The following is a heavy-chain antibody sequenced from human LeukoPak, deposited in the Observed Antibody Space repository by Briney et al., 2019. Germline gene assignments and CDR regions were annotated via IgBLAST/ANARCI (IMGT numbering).Heavy chain of an antibody. CDR1: GGSFSGYY. CDR3: ATTSGGWYRGPGDFFDY. V-gene: IGHV4-34*01. CDR2: INHSGST. Sequence: SETLSLTCAVYGGSFSGYYWSWIRQPPGKGLEWIGEINHSGSTNYNPSLKSRVTISVDTSKNQFSLKLSSVTAADTAVYYCATTSGGWYRGPGDFFDYWGQGTLVTVS. D-gene: IGHD6-19*01. J-gene: IGHJ4*02.